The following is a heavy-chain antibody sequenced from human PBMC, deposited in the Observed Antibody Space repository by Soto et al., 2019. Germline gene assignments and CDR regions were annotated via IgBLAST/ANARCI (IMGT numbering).Heavy chain of an antibody. Sequence: SVKVSCKASGFTFTMSAVQCVRQAFFQRLEGIGWIVVGSGNTNYAQKFQERVTITRDMSTSTAYMELSSLRSEDTAVYYCAAATFTNRTNGVSRFEPWGQGTLVTASS. CDR2: IVVGSGNT. CDR1: GFTFTMSA. J-gene: IGHJ5*02. D-gene: IGHD2-8*01. V-gene: IGHV1-58*01. CDR3: AAATFTNRTNGVSRFEP.